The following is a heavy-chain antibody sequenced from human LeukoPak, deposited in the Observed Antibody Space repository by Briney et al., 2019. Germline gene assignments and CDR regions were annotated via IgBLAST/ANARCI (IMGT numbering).Heavy chain of an antibody. CDR3: ARAYCSGGSCYLDY. CDR1: GFTFSSYD. V-gene: IGHV3-13*01. CDR2: IGTAGDI. Sequence: PGGSLRLSCAASGFTFSSYDMHWVRQATGKGLEWVSAIGTAGDIYYPGSVKGRFTISRENAKNSLYLQMNSLRAGDTAVYYCARAYCSGGSCYLDYWGQGTLVTVSS. J-gene: IGHJ4*02. D-gene: IGHD2-15*01.